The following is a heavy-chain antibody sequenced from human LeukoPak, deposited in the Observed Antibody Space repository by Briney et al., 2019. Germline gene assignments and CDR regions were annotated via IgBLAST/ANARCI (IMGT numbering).Heavy chain of an antibody. Sequence: PSETLSLTCTVSGGAISSYYWSWIRQPPGKGLEWIGYIYYSGSTNYNPSLKSRVTISVDTYKNQFSLKLSSVTAADTAVYYCASSYYYGSGSAFTFDYWGRGRLVSVSS. CDR2: IYYSGST. D-gene: IGHD3-10*01. CDR1: GGAISSYY. J-gene: IGHJ4*02. V-gene: IGHV4-59*08. CDR3: ASSYYYGSGSAFTFDY.